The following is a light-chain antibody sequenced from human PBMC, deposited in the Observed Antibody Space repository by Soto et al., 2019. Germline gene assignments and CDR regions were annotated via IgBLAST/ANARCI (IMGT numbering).Light chain of an antibody. CDR1: SSDVGGYNY. CDR3: SSYTSSSTVV. CDR2: DVS. Sequence: QSALTQPASVSGSPGQSITISCTGTSSDVGGYNYVSWYQQHPGKAPKLMIYDVSNRPSGVSNRFSGSKSGNTASLTISGLQAEDEADYYWSSYTSSSTVVFGGGTKLTAL. V-gene: IGLV2-14*01. J-gene: IGLJ2*01.